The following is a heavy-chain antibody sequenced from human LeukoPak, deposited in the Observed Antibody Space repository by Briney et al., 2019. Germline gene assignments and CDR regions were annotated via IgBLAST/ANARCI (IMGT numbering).Heavy chain of an antibody. CDR2: IYPADSDV. V-gene: IGHV5-51*01. CDR1: GYSFSNYW. J-gene: IGHJ4*02. CDR3: ATPVIGSNDF. D-gene: IGHD2-2*03. Sequence: PGESLKISCKVSGYSFSNYWIGWVRQMPGKGLEWMAIIYPADSDVRYGPSFEGHVTISADNSISTAYLQWSSLKASDTAMYYCATPVIGSNDFWGRGTLVIVS.